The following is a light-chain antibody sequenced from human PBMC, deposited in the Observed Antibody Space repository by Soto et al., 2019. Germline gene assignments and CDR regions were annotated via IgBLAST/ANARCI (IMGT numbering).Light chain of an antibody. CDR3: SSYKSSATWV. Sequence: QSALAQPASVSASPGQSITISCTGTSSDIGAHNSVSWYQRHPGEAPKVIIHEVSNRPSGISDRFSGSKSGNTASLTISGLQAEDEAIYYCSSYKSSATWVFGGGTKVTVL. CDR1: SSDIGAHNS. J-gene: IGLJ3*02. V-gene: IGLV2-14*01. CDR2: EVS.